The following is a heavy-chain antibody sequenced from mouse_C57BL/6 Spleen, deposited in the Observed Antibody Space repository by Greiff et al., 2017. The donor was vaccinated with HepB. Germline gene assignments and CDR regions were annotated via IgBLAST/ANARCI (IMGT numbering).Heavy chain of an antibody. CDR2: IYPGSGNT. V-gene: IGHV1-66*01. D-gene: IGHD1-1*01. CDR3: ASIYYGSSYPD. CDR1: GYSFTSYY. J-gene: IGHJ2*01. Sequence: QVQLQQSGPELVNPGASVKISCKASGYSFTSYYIHWVKQRPGQGLEWIGWIYPGSGNTKYNEKFKGKATLTADTSSSTAYMQLSSLTSEDSAVYYCASIYYGSSYPDWGQGTTLTVSS.